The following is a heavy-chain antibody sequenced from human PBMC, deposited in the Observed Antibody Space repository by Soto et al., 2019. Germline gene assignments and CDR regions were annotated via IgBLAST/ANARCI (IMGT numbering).Heavy chain of an antibody. CDR3: ARERSVVVAGIDY. CDR2: IWYDGSNK. J-gene: IGHJ4*02. V-gene: IGHV3-33*01. CDR1: GFTFSSYG. Sequence: GGSPRLSCAASGFTFSSYGMHWVRQAPGKGLEWVAVIWYDGSNKYYADSVKGRFTISRDNSKNTLYLQMNSLRAEDTAVYYCARERSVVVAGIDYWGQGTLVTVSS. D-gene: IGHD2-15*01.